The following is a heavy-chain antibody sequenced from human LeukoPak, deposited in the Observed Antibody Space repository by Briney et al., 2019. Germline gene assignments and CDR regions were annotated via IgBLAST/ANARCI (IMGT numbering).Heavy chain of an antibody. D-gene: IGHD1-1*01. CDR2: IYYSGST. Sequence: PSETLSLTCTVSGGSISSSSYYWGWIRQPPGKGLEWIGSIYYSGSTYYNPSLKSRVTISVDTSKNQFSLKLSSVTAADTAVYYCARGRLERPIDYWGQGTLVTVSS. V-gene: IGHV4-39*07. J-gene: IGHJ4*02. CDR3: ARGRLERPIDY. CDR1: GGSISSSSYY.